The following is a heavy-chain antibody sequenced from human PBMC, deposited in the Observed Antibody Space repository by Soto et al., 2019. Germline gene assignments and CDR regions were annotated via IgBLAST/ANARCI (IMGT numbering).Heavy chain of an antibody. CDR3: ARQALTYYDFWSGYTWFDP. CDR1: GGSISSYY. CDR2: IYYSGST. Sequence: PSETLSLTCTVSGGSISSYYWSWIRQPPGKGLEWIGYIYYSGSTNYNPSLKSRVTISVDTSKNQFSLKLSSVTAADTAVYYCARQALTYYDFWSGYTWFDPWGQGTLVTVSS. D-gene: IGHD3-3*01. J-gene: IGHJ5*02. V-gene: IGHV4-59*08.